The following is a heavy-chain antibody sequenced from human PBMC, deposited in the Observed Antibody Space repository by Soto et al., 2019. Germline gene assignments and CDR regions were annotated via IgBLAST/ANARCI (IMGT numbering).Heavy chain of an antibody. CDR1: GFTFSSYA. V-gene: IGHV3-23*01. J-gene: IGHJ2*01. Sequence: GGSLRLSCAASGFTFSSYAMSWVRQAPGMGLEWVSAISGSADSTYYADSVKGRFTISRDNSKNTLYLQMNSLRAEDTAVYYCAKGPYGCRGGSCSYWYFDLWGRGTLVTVSS. CDR2: ISGSADST. D-gene: IGHD2-15*01. CDR3: AKGPYGCRGGSCSYWYFDL.